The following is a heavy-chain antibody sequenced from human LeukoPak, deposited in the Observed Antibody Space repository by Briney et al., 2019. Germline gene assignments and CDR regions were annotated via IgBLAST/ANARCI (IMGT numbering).Heavy chain of an antibody. CDR1: GFTFSSYA. D-gene: IGHD3-22*01. V-gene: IGHV3-23*01. CDR2: ISGSGGST. CDR3: ARGVPDYYDSSGYYYVPLSIPFFDY. Sequence: PGGSLRLSCAASGFTFSSYAMSWVRQAPGKGLEWVSAISGSGGSTYYADSVKGRFTISRDNAKNSLYLQMNSLRAEDTAVYYCARGVPDYYDSSGYYYVPLSIPFFDYWGQGTLVTVSS. J-gene: IGHJ4*02.